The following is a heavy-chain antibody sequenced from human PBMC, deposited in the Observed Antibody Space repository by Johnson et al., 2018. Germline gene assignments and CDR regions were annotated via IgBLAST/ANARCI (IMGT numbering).Heavy chain of an antibody. CDR1: GFTFSSYG. D-gene: IGHD3-3*01. V-gene: IGHV3-30*03. CDR3: ARDPIFGVVMVSGMDV. Sequence: QVQLVESGGGVVQPGRSLRLSCAASGFTFSSYGMHWVRQAPGKGLEWVAVISYDGSNKYYADSVKGRFTISRDNSKNTLYLQMNSLRAEDTAVYYCARDPIFGVVMVSGMDVWGQGTTVTVSS. CDR2: ISYDGSNK. J-gene: IGHJ6*02.